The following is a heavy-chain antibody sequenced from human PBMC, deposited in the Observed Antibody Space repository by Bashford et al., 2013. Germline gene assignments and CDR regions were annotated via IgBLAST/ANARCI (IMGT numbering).Heavy chain of an antibody. J-gene: IGHJ5*02. CDR1: GGSISSYY. D-gene: IGHD3-9*01. CDR3: ARFLSESGYDILTGYYGDHWFDP. CDR2: IYTSGST. V-gene: IGHV4-4*07. Sequence: SETLSLTCTVSGGSISSYYWSWIRQPAGKGLEWIGRIYTSGSTNYNPSLKSRVTMSVDTSKNQFSLKLSSVTAADTAVYYCARFLSESGYDILTGYYGDHWFDPWGQEPWSPSPQ.